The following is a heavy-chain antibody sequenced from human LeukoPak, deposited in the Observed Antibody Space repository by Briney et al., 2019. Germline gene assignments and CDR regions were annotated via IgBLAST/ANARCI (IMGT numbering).Heavy chain of an antibody. CDR3: ARAGGIYGGPQHFDY. D-gene: IGHD4/OR15-4a*01. J-gene: IGHJ4*02. Sequence: GASVKVSCXASGGTFSIYAISWVRQARGQGLEWMAGIIPIFGTANYAQKFQGRVTITADESTSTAYMELSSLRSEDTAVYYCARAGGIYGGPQHFDYWGQGTLVTVSS. CDR1: GGTFSIYA. CDR2: IIPIFGTA. V-gene: IGHV1-69*01.